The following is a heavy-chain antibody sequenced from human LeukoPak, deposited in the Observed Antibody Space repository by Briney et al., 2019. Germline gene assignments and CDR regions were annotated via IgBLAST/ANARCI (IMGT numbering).Heavy chain of an antibody. Sequence: PGGSLRLSCAASGFTFSSYAMSWVRQAPGKGLEWVSAISGSGGCTYYADSVKGRFTISRDNSKNTLYLQMNSLRAEDTAVYYCAKDGSYDFWSGPGAFDIWGQGTMVTVSS. J-gene: IGHJ3*02. CDR1: GFTFSSYA. CDR2: ISGSGGCT. V-gene: IGHV3-23*01. D-gene: IGHD3-3*01. CDR3: AKDGSYDFWSGPGAFDI.